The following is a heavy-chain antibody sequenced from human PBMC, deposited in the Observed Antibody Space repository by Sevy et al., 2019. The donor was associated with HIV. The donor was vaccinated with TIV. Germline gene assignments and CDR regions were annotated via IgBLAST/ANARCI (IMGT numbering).Heavy chain of an antibody. V-gene: IGHV4-61*02. J-gene: IGHJ5*02. CDR2: IYTTGST. Sequence: SETLSLTCTVSGGSISSGSYYWSWIRQPAGKGLEWIGRIYTTGSTNYNPSLKSRVTISVHTSKNQFSLKLSSVTAADTAVYYCAREGSTWAGWFDPWGQGTLVTVSS. D-gene: IGHD6-13*01. CDR1: GGSISSGSYY. CDR3: AREGSTWAGWFDP.